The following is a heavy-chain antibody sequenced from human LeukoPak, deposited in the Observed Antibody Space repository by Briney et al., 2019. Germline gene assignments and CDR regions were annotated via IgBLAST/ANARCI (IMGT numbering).Heavy chain of an antibody. CDR1: GYTFTSYD. D-gene: IGHD6-13*01. CDR2: MNPNSGNT. Sequence: ASVKVSCKASGYTFTSYDINWVRQATGQGLEWMGWMNPNSGNTGYAQKFQGRVTITRNTSISTAHMELSSLRSEDTAVYYCAWGLAAAGTPLDAFDIWGQGTMVTVSS. J-gene: IGHJ3*02. V-gene: IGHV1-8*03. CDR3: AWGLAAAGTPLDAFDI.